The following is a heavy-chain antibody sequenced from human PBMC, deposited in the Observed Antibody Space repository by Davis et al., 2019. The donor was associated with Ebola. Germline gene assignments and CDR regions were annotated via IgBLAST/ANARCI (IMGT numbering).Heavy chain of an antibody. CDR2: ISAYNGNT. J-gene: IGHJ5*02. V-gene: IGHV1-18*01. CDR1: GYTFTSYG. Sequence: AASVKVSCKASGYTFTSYGISWVRQAPGQGLEWMGWISAYNGNTNYAQKLQGRVTMTTDTSTSTAYMELRSLRSDDTAVYYCARSITMIVGGWFDPWGQGTLVTVST. CDR3: ARSITMIVGGWFDP. D-gene: IGHD3-22*01.